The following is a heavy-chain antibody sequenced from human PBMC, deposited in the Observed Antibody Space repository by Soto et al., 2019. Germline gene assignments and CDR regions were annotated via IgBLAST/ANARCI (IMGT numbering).Heavy chain of an antibody. CDR2: IIPIFGTA. CDR3: ARDGGRHSGGIDS. CDR1: GGTFSSYS. J-gene: IGHJ4*02. D-gene: IGHD1-26*01. V-gene: IGHV1-69*01. Sequence: QVQLVQSGAEVKKPGSSVKVSCKASGGTFSSYSINWVRQAPGQGLEWMGEIIPIFGTANYAQKFQGRATITADESTSTAYMELSSLRSEDTGVYYCARDGGRHSGGIDSWGQGTLVTVSS.